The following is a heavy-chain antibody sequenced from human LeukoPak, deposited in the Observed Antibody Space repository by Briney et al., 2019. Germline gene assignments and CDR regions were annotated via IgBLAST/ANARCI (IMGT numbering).Heavy chain of an antibody. V-gene: IGHV1-8*03. CDR1: GYTFTSYD. D-gene: IGHD1-14*01. J-gene: IGHJ6*03. CDR3: ARGGGKGPYYYYMDV. CDR2: MNPNSGNT. Sequence: ASVKVSCTASGYTFTSYDINWVRQAPGQGLEWMGWMNPNSGNTGYAQRFQGRVTITRNTSISTAYMELSSLRSEDTAVYYCARGGGKGPYYYYMDVWGKGTTVTVSS.